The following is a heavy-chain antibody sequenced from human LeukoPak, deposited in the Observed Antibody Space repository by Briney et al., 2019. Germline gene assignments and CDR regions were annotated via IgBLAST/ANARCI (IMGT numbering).Heavy chain of an antibody. Sequence: PGGSLRLSCAASGFTFSSHRMHWVRQAPGKGLEWVAVISYDGSNKYYADSVKSRFTISRDNSKNTLNLQMNSLRAEDTAVYYCAKAGSVGQLVSFFDYWGQGTLVTVSS. CDR1: GFTFSSHR. V-gene: IGHV3-30*18. CDR3: AKAGSVGQLVSFFDY. CDR2: ISYDGSNK. J-gene: IGHJ4*02. D-gene: IGHD6-13*01.